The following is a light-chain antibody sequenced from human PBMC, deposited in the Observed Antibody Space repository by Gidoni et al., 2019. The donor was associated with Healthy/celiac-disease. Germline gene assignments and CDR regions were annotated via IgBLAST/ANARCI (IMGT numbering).Light chain of an antibody. CDR3: MQALQTLDT. CDR1: QSLLHSNGYNY. CDR2: LGS. J-gene: IGKJ2*01. V-gene: IGKV2-28*01. Sequence: SSQSLLHSNGYNYLDWYLQKPGQSPQLLIYLGSNRASGVPDRFSGSGSGTDFTLKFSRVEAEDVGVYYCMQALQTLDTFGQGTKLEIK.